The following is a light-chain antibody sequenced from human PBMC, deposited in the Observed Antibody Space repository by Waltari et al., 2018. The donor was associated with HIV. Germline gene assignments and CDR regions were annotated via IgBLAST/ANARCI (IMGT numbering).Light chain of an antibody. CDR3: QSYDSSLSALYV. CDR2: GNS. V-gene: IGLV1-40*01. CDR1: SSNIGAVYD. Sequence: QSVLTQPPSVSGAPGQRVTIPCTGSSSNIGAVYDVHWYQQLPGTAPKLLIYGNSIRPSGVPDRVSGSKSGTSASLAITGLQAEDEADYYCQSYDSSLSALYVFGTGTKVTVL. J-gene: IGLJ1*01.